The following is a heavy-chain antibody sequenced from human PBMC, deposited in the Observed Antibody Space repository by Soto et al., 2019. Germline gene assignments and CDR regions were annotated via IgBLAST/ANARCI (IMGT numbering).Heavy chain of an antibody. CDR1: GFTFTTYS. CDR3: ARVGDSGNFWYFDL. J-gene: IGHJ2*01. D-gene: IGHD1-26*01. V-gene: IGHV3-48*02. Sequence: GSLRLSCAASGFTFTTYSMTWVRQAPGKGLEWVSYISSSSSTIYYADSVKGRFTISRDNAKNSLYLQMSSLRDEDTAVYYCARVGDSGNFWYFDLWGRGTLVTVSS. CDR2: ISSSSSTI.